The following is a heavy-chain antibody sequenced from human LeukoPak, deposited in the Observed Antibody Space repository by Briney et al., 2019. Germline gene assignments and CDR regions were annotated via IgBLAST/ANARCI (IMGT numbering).Heavy chain of an antibody. CDR2: SNAGNGNT. J-gene: IGHJ4*02. CDR3: AREYYGGNSSPFDY. D-gene: IGHD4-23*01. Sequence: ASVTVSCKASGYTFTSYAMHWVRQAPGQRLEWMGWSNAGNGNTKYSQEFQGRVTITRDTSASTAYMELSSLRSEDMAVYYCAREYYGGNSSPFDYWGQGTLVTVSS. V-gene: IGHV1-3*02. CDR1: GYTFTSYA.